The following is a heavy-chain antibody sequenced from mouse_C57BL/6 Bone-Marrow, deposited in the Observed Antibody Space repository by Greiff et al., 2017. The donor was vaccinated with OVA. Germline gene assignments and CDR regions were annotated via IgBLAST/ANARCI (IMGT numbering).Heavy chain of an antibody. CDR1: GYTFTDYY. CDR2: INPYNGGT. V-gene: IGHV1-19*01. J-gene: IGHJ4*01. D-gene: IGHD2-1*01. CDR3: ARRGYGKYRDYYAMDY. Sequence: EVQLQQSGPVLVKPGASVKMSCKASGYTFTDYYMNWVKQSHGQSLEWIGVINPYNGGTSYNQKFKGKATLTVDKSSSTAYMELSSLTSEDSAVYYCARRGYGKYRDYYAMDYWGQGTSVTVSS.